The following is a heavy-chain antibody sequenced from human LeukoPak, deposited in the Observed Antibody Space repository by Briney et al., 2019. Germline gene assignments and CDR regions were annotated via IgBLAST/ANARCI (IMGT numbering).Heavy chain of an antibody. Sequence: GGFLRLSCAASGFTFSSYSMSWVRQAPGKGLEWGGRIKSKTDGGTTDYAAPVKGRFTISRDDSKNTLYLQMNSLKTEDTAVYYCVLLWFGEFSYWGQGPLVTVSS. CDR3: VLLWFGEFSY. CDR2: IKSKTDGGTT. D-gene: IGHD3-10*01. V-gene: IGHV3-15*01. J-gene: IGHJ4*02. CDR1: GFTFSSYS.